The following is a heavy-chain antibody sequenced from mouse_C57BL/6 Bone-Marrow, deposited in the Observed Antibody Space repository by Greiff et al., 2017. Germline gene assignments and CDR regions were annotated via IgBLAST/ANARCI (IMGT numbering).Heavy chain of an antibody. CDR2: IRSKSNNYAT. D-gene: IGHD2-5*01. CDR1: GFSFNTYA. Sequence: EVKLVESGGGLVQPKGSLKLSCAASGFSFNTYAMNWVRQAPGKGLEWVARIRSKSNNYATYYADSVKDRFTISRDDSESMLYLQMNNLKTEDTAMYYCVRSYSNSMDYWGQGTSVTVSS. V-gene: IGHV10-1*01. CDR3: VRSYSNSMDY. J-gene: IGHJ4*01.